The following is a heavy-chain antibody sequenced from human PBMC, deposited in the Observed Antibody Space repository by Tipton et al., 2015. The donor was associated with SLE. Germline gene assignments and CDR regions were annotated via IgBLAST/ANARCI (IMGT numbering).Heavy chain of an antibody. CDR3: VKDDYGDWGVGQGVDV. V-gene: IGHV3-23*01. CDR1: GFTFTDFA. CDR2: INLSGGST. D-gene: IGHD4-17*01. Sequence: GSLRLSCAASGFTFTDFAMSWVRQPPGKGLECISAINLSGGSTYYADSVKGRFTISRDNSKKTLYLQMNSLRVEDTAVYYCVKDDYGDWGVGQGVDVWGQGTPVTVTS. J-gene: IGHJ6*02.